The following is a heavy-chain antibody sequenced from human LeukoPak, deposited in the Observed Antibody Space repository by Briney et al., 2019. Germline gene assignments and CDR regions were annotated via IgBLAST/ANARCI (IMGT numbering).Heavy chain of an antibody. CDR2: IYYSGST. CDR3: ARSFDFYGSGSYMDY. D-gene: IGHD3-10*01. Sequence: SETLSLTCTVSGGSFSSSTYYWGWIRQPPGKGLEWIGSIYYSGSTSYNPSLKSRVTISVDTSKNQFSLKLRSVTAADTAVYYCARSFDFYGSGSYMDYWGQGTLVTVSS. V-gene: IGHV4-39*01. CDR1: GGSFSSSTYY. J-gene: IGHJ4*01.